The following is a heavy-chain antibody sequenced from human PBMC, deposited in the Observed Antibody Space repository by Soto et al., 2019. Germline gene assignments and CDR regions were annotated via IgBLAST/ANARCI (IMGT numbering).Heavy chain of an antibody. CDR1: GYSFTSYW. J-gene: IGHJ6*02. CDR3: ARLGYSSSTKVYGMDV. V-gene: IGHV5-10-1*01. Sequence: GESLKISCKGSGYSFTSYWISWVRQMPGKGLEWMGRIDPSASYTNYSPSFQGHVTISADKSISTAYLQWSSLKASDTAMYYCARLGYSSSTKVYGMDVWGQGTTVTVSS. CDR2: IDPSASYT. D-gene: IGHD6-6*01.